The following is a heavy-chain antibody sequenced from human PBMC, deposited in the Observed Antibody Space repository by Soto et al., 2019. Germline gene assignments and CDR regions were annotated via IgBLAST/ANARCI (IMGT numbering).Heavy chain of an antibody. D-gene: IGHD2-15*01. CDR2: SSPRGDTI. CDR3: ATGPSTIVGRPYSFEP. Sequence: GGSLRLSCVASGFSLANYPMNWVRQTPGKGLEWISYSSPRGDTIYYADSVEGRFTISRDNARNSLSLHMSSLRDEDSALYYCATGPSTIVGRPYSFEPWCQGVPVSLSS. CDR1: GFSLANYP. J-gene: IGHJ4*02. V-gene: IGHV3-48*02.